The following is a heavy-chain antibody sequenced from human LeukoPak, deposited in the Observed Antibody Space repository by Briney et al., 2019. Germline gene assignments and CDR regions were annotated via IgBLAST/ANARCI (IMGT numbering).Heavy chain of an antibody. J-gene: IGHJ4*02. Sequence: SETLSLTCTVSGGSITSSSYYWGWIRQPPGKGLEWIGTIFYSGSTYYGPYLKSRVTMSVATSKNQFSLKVTSMTAADTAVYYCARRYCGGGSCPFDYWGQGILVTVSS. CDR2: IFYSGST. CDR3: ARRYCGGGSCPFDY. D-gene: IGHD2-15*01. V-gene: IGHV4-39*01. CDR1: GGSITSSSYY.